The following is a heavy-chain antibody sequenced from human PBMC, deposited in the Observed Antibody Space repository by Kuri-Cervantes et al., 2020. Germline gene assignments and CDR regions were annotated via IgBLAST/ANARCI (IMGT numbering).Heavy chain of an antibody. CDR2: INGDSTTT. D-gene: IGHD1-26*01. J-gene: IGHJ4*02. Sequence: GESLKISCAASGFTFSSSGMSWVRQAPGKGLVWVSYINGDSTTTSYADSVKGRFTISRDNAKNTLFLQMDSLRAEDTALYYCARGGLVGAADYWGQGTLVTVSS. CDR1: GFTFSSSG. V-gene: IGHV3-74*01. CDR3: ARGGLVGAADY.